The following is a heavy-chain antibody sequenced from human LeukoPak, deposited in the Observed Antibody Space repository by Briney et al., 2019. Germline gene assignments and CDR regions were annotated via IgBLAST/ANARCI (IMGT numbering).Heavy chain of an antibody. CDR2: IYYSGST. J-gene: IGHJ4*02. CDR1: GGSISSSSYY. CDR3: ARRSGYDSVDY. Sequence: SETLSLTCTVSGGSISSSSYYWGWIRQPPGKGLEWIGSIYYSGSTYYSPSLKSRVTISVDTSKNQFSLRLSSVTAADTAVYYCARRSGYDSVDYWGQGTLVTVSS. V-gene: IGHV4-39*01. D-gene: IGHD5-12*01.